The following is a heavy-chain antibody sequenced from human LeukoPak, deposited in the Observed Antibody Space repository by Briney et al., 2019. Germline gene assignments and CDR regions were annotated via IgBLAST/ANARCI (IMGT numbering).Heavy chain of an antibody. Sequence: PSETLSLTCTVSGDSISSDIYSWGWIRQPPGKGLEWIGTIYYGGSTYYNPSLKSRVTISVDTSKNQFSLNLSSVTAADTAVYYCARLYSGSYYERDYWGQGTLATVSS. CDR3: ARLYSGSYYERDY. J-gene: IGHJ4*02. D-gene: IGHD1-26*01. CDR1: GDSISSDIYS. CDR2: IYYGGST. V-gene: IGHV4-39*01.